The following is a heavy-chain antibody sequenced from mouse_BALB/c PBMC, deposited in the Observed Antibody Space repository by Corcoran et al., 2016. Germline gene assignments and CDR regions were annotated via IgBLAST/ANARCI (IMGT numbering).Heavy chain of an antibody. Sequence: VQLQQSGPELVQPGASMKISCQASGYSFTGYTMNWVKQSHGKKLEWIGLINPYNGGTSYNQKFKGKATLTVDKSSSTAYMELLSLTSEDSAVECCALTGTYVDVWGAATTVSVSS. V-gene: IGHV1-18*01. CDR2: INPYNGGT. CDR3: ALTGTYVDV. D-gene: IGHD4-1*01. J-gene: IGHJ1*01. CDR1: GYSFTGYT.